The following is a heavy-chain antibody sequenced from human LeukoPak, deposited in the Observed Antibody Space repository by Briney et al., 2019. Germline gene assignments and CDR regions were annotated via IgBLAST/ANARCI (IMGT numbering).Heavy chain of an antibody. D-gene: IGHD1-14*01. CDR3: ARSRDRKTGADS. J-gene: IGHJ4*02. CDR2: IWYDGSEK. V-gene: IGHV3-33*01. CDR1: GFTFSSFG. Sequence: PGGSLRLSCAASGFTFSSFGMHWVRQAPGKGLEWVAVIWYDGSEKFYADSVKGRFTISRDNSKNTLYLQMSSLRAEDTAVYYCARSRDRKTGADSWGQGTLVTVSS.